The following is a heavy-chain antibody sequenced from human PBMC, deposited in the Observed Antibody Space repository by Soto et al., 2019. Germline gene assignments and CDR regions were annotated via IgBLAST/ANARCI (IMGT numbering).Heavy chain of an antibody. V-gene: IGHV3-7*03. D-gene: IGHD7-27*01. CDR3: ASEIWGPEY. Sequence: VQLVESGGGLVQPGGSLRLSCAASGFTFTNYWMTWGRQAPGRGLEWVANIKKEGSEKHYVDSVKGRFTISRDNAKNSLYLQINSLRGEDTDVYYCASEIWGPEYCGLGTRVTVSS. CDR2: IKKEGSEK. CDR1: GFTFTNYW. J-gene: IGHJ4*02.